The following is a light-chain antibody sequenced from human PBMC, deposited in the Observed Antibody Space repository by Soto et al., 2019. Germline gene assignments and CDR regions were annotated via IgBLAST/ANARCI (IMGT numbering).Light chain of an antibody. Sequence: EIVLTQSPGTLSLSPGERATLSCRASQSVSSSYLAWYQQKPGQAPRLLIYGASSRATGIPDRFSGSGSGTDFTLTTSRLEPGDEAEDYCQQYGSSPCTFGQGNKVEIK. J-gene: IGKJ1*01. CDR2: GAS. CDR3: QQYGSSPCT. V-gene: IGKV3-20*01. CDR1: QSVSSSY.